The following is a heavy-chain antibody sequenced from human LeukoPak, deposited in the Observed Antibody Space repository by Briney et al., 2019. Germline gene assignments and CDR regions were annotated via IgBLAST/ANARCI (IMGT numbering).Heavy chain of an antibody. CDR2: ISYDGSNK. CDR1: GFTVSSNF. Sequence: GGSLRLSCAASGFTVSSNFMSWVRQAPGKGLEWVAVISYDGSNKYHADSVKGRFTISRDNSKNTLYLQMNSLRAEDTAVYYCAKVDSAYWGQGTLVTVSS. V-gene: IGHV3-30*18. J-gene: IGHJ4*02. CDR3: AKVDSAY. D-gene: IGHD3-9*01.